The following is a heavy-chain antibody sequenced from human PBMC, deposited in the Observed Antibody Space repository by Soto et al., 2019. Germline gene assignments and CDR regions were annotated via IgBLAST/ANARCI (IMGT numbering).Heavy chain of an antibody. D-gene: IGHD3-9*01. Sequence: PGGSLRHSCAASGFTFSSYAMSWVRQAPGKGLEWVSAISGSGGSTYYADSVKGRFTISRDNSKNTLYLQMNSLRAEDTAVYYCAKDGTLGFYDILTGYYTYWGQGTLVTVS. CDR3: AKDGTLGFYDILTGYYTY. CDR2: ISGSGGST. J-gene: IGHJ4*02. V-gene: IGHV3-23*01. CDR1: GFTFSSYA.